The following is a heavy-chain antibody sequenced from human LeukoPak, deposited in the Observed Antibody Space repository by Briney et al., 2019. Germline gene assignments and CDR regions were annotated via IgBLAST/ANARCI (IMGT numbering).Heavy chain of an antibody. Sequence: SETLSLTCTVSGGSISSGGYYWSWIRQHPGKGLEWIEYIYYSGSTYYNPSLKSRVTISVDTSKNQFSLKLSSVTAADTAVYYCARMESIAARPVYFDYWGQGTLVTVSS. CDR1: GGSISSGGYY. V-gene: IGHV4-31*03. CDR3: ARMESIAARPVYFDY. CDR2: IYYSGST. D-gene: IGHD6-6*01. J-gene: IGHJ4*02.